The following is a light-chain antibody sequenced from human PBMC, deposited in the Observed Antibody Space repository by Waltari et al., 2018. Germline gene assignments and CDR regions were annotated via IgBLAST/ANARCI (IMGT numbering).Light chain of an antibody. Sequence: SYELTQPPSVSVSPGQTARITCSGDVLSKQFGYWYQQKSGRAPVLMIYTASGRPSGIPERFAGSSSGTTVTLTISAVQPEDEADYYCQSAHSNGSDVVFGGGTKLTVL. J-gene: IGLJ2*01. CDR1: VLSKQF. CDR3: QSAHSNGSDVV. CDR2: TAS. V-gene: IGLV3-25*03.